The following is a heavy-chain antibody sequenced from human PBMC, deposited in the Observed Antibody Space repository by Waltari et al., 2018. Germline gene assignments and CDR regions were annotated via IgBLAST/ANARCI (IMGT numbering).Heavy chain of an antibody. V-gene: IGHV1-69*08. Sequence: QVQLVQSGAEVKKPGSSVKVSCKASGGTFSSYAISWVRQAPGQGLEWMGRINPIFGTANYAQKFQGRVTITADKSTSTAYMELSSLRSEDTAVYYCARDQREGYSSSSSVFDYWGQGTLVTVSS. CDR2: INPIFGTA. D-gene: IGHD6-6*01. CDR1: GGTFSSYA. CDR3: ARDQREGYSSSSSVFDY. J-gene: IGHJ4*02.